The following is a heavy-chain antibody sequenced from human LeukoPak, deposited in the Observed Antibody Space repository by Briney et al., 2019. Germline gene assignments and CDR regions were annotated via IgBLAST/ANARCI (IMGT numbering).Heavy chain of an antibody. CDR3: ARGIHDYGDYPPWFDP. J-gene: IGHJ5*02. Sequence: PSQTLSLTCTVSGASISSGDHYWSWLRQPAGKGLEWIGRISVSGSTNYNPSLKSRVTMSVDTYKNQFSLRLNSVTAADTAVYYCARGIHDYGDYPPWFDPWGQGTLVSVSS. CDR2: ISVSGST. CDR1: GASISSGDHY. D-gene: IGHD4-17*01. V-gene: IGHV4-61*02.